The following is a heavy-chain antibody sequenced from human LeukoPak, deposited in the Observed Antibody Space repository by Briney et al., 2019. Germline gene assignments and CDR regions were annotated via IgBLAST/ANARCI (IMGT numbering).Heavy chain of an antibody. V-gene: IGHV4-38-2*02. D-gene: IGHD2-21*01. Sequence: SETLSLTCTASGYSIRSGYYWGWIRQPPGKGLEWIGTMYHSGITYYNPSLKSRVTISVDTSKNQFSLKLSSVTAADTAVYYCARVYSLVRQYFDYWGQGTLVTVSS. CDR3: ARVYSLVRQYFDY. CDR2: MYHSGIT. J-gene: IGHJ4*02. CDR1: GYSIRSGYY.